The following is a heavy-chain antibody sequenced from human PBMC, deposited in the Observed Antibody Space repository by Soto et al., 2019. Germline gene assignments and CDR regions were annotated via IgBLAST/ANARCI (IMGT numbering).Heavy chain of an antibody. Sequence: EVQLVESGGGLVQPGGSLRLSCEASGFTVSSNYMSWVRQAPGKGLEWVSDIYRGGSTDYADFVKGRFTISRDDSKNTLYLQMNHLRAEDTALYCCARDTTAYYCMDVWGKGTAVTVSS. J-gene: IGHJ6*03. CDR3: ARDTTAYYCMDV. D-gene: IGHD4-17*01. V-gene: IGHV3-66*01. CDR1: GFTVSSNY. CDR2: IYRGGST.